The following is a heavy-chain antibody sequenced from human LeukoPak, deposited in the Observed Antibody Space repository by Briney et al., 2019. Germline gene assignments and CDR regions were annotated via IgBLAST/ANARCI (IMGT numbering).Heavy chain of an antibody. CDR3: ARTELHLSDAFDI. Sequence: PGGSLRLSCAASGFTFSSYWMHWVRQAPGKGLVWVSRINSDGSSTSYADSVKGRFTISRDNAKNTLYLQMNSLRAEDTAVYYCARTELHLSDAFDIWGQGTMVTVSS. CDR2: INSDGSST. D-gene: IGHD1-26*01. J-gene: IGHJ3*02. CDR1: GFTFSSYW. V-gene: IGHV3-74*01.